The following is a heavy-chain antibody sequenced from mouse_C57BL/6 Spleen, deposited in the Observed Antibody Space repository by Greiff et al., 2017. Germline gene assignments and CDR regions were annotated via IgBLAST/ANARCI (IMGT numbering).Heavy chain of an antibody. Sequence: EVQRVESGAELVKPGASVKLSCTASGFNIKDYYMHWVKQRTEQGLEWIGRIGPEDGETKYAPKFQGKATITADTSSNTAYLQLSSLTSEDTAGYYCAPYYYGSSSLGYFDVWGTGTTVTVSS. V-gene: IGHV14-2*01. J-gene: IGHJ1*03. D-gene: IGHD1-1*01. CDR3: APYYYGSSSLGYFDV. CDR2: IGPEDGET. CDR1: GFNIKDYY.